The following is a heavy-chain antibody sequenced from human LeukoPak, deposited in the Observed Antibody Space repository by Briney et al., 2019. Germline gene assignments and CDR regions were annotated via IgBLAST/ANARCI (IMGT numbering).Heavy chain of an antibody. Sequence: GGSLRLSCAASGFTFDDYTMHWVRHAPGKGLEWVSLISWDGGSTYYADSVKGRFTISRDNSKNSLYLLMNSLRTEDTALYYRARGGYYYDSSGYYYDYWGQGTLVTVSS. J-gene: IGHJ4*02. V-gene: IGHV3-43*01. CDR2: ISWDGGST. CDR1: GFTFDDYT. D-gene: IGHD3-22*01. CDR3: ARGGYYYDSSGYYYDY.